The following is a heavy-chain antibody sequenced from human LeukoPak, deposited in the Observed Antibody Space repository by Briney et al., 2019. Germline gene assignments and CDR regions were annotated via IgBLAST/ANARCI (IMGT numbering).Heavy chain of an antibody. CDR1: GGSISSSSYY. V-gene: IGHV4-39*07. Sequence: PSETLSLTCTVSGGSISSSSYYWGWIRQPPGKGLEWIGSIYYSGSTYYNPSLKSRVTISVDTSKNQFSLKLSSVTAADTAVYYCARDPLPYGSGSYVRVGFDIWGQGTMVTVSS. CDR3: ARDPLPYGSGSYVRVGFDI. D-gene: IGHD3-10*01. J-gene: IGHJ3*02. CDR2: IYYSGST.